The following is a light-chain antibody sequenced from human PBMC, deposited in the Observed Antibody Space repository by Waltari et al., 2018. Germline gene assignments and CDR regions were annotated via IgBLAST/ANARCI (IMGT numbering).Light chain of an antibody. CDR2: GKN. V-gene: IGLV3-19*01. Sequence: SYELTQDPAVSVALGQTVKITCPGESLRNSYATWYQQKPGQAPLPVIYGKNNRPSGIPDRFSGSSAGNTASLTITGAQAEDAADYYCCSRDSSAFQLVFGGGTKLTVL. CDR1: SLRNSY. CDR3: CSRDSSAFQLV. J-gene: IGLJ2*01.